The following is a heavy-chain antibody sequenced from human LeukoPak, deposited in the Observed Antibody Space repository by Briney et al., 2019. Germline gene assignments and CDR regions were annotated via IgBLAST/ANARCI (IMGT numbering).Heavy chain of an antibody. Sequence: GGSLRLSCAASGFTFSSYEMNWVRQAPGKGLEWVSYISSSGSTIYYADSVKGRFTISRDNAKNSLYLQMNSLRAEDTAVYYCAKVVAAARGDYYYYMDVWGKGTTVTVSS. CDR2: ISSSGSTI. D-gene: IGHD2-2*01. V-gene: IGHV3-48*03. J-gene: IGHJ6*03. CDR3: AKVVAAARGDYYYYMDV. CDR1: GFTFSSYE.